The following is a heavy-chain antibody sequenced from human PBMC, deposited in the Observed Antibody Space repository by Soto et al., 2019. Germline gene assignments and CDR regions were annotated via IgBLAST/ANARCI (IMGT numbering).Heavy chain of an antibody. Sequence: ASVKVSCKASGYTFTSYGISWVRQAPGQGLEWMGWISAYNGNTNYAQKLQGRVTMTTDTSTSTAYMELRSLRSDDTAVYYCAIDVVAARSYHRDRFAPWARGSLVTVSA. CDR2: ISAYNGNT. CDR1: GYTFTSYG. CDR3: AIDVVAARSYHRDRFAP. D-gene: IGHD6-6*01. J-gene: IGHJ5*02. V-gene: IGHV1-18*01.